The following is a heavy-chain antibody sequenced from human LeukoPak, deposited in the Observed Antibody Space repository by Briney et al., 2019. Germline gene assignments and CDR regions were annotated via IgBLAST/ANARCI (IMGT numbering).Heavy chain of an antibody. CDR2: INQDGSET. V-gene: IGHV3-7*03. CDR3: AKNTILDSRSY. CDR1: GFTFSRYW. Sequence: GGSLRLSCTTSGFTFSRYWMTWVRQAPGKGLEWVANINQDGSETYYVDSMRGRLTISRDNTQNSLFLQMNSLRAEDTAVYYCAKNTILDSRSYWGQGNLVTVSS. D-gene: IGHD3-3*01. J-gene: IGHJ4*02.